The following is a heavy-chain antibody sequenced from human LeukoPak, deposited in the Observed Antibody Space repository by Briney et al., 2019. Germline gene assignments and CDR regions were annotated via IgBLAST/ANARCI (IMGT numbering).Heavy chain of an antibody. D-gene: IGHD3-22*01. CDR1: GFTFDDYG. Sequence: PGGSLRLSCAASGFTFDDYGMSWVRQAPGKGLEWVSGINWNGGSTGYADSVKGRFTISRDNAKNSLYLQMNSPRAEDTALYYCARDYDSSGYSDAFDTWGQGTMVTVSS. J-gene: IGHJ3*02. CDR3: ARDYDSSGYSDAFDT. V-gene: IGHV3-20*04. CDR2: INWNGGST.